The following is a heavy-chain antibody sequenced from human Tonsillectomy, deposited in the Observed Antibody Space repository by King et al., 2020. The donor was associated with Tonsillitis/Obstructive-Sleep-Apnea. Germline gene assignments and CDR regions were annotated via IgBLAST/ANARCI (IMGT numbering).Heavy chain of an antibody. V-gene: IGHV3-23*04. Sequence: QLVQSGGGLVQPGGSLRLSCAASGFTFSSYAMSWVRQAPGKGLELFSGISGGGVTTYYADSVKGRFTITRDNSKNTLYLQMNILRAEDTAVYYCAKAPEGVRDYFEYWGQGTLVTVSS. D-gene: IGHD3-10*01. CDR2: ISGGGVTT. CDR3: AKAPEGVRDYFEY. J-gene: IGHJ4*02. CDR1: GFTFSSYA.